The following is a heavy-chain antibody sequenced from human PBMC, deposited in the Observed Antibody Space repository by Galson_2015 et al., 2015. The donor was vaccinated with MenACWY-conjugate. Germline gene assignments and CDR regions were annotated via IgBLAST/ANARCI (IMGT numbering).Heavy chain of an antibody. D-gene: IGHD1-26*01. CDR3: ARHPPGGRGMDV. Sequence: QSGAEVKKPGESLKLSCKGSGSSFTKYWIAWVRRMPGKGLEWVAVIDPINSNTRYSPSPQGQVTISADESISTAYLQWSSLKASDTATYYCARHPPGGRGMDVWGRGTTVTVSS. CDR2: IDPINSNT. CDR1: GSSFTKYW. V-gene: IGHV5-51*01. J-gene: IGHJ6*02.